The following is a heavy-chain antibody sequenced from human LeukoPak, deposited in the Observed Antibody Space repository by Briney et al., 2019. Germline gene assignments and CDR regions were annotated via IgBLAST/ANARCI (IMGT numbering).Heavy chain of an antibody. CDR1: GFTFSSYA. Sequence: HSGGSLRLSCAASGFTFSSYAMSWVRQAPGKGLEWVSAISGSGGSTYYADSVKGRFTISRDNSKNTLYLQMNSLRAEDTAVYYCAAYYGPGRGSYYFDYWGQGTLVTVSS. CDR3: AAYYGPGRGSYYFDY. V-gene: IGHV3-23*01. J-gene: IGHJ4*02. D-gene: IGHD3-10*01. CDR2: ISGSGGST.